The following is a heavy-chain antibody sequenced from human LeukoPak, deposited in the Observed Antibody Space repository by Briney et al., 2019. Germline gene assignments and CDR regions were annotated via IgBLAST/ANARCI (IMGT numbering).Heavy chain of an antibody. D-gene: IGHD5-12*01. J-gene: IGHJ4*02. V-gene: IGHV3-66*01. CDR1: GFTVSSNY. CDR3: ARGTVGGYDLPDY. CDR2: IYSGGST. Sequence: PGGSLRLSCAASGFTVSSNYMSWVRQAPGKGLEWVSVIYSGGSTYYADSLKGRFTISSDNSKNTLYLQMNSLRAEDTAVYYCARGTVGGYDLPDYWGQGTLVTVSS.